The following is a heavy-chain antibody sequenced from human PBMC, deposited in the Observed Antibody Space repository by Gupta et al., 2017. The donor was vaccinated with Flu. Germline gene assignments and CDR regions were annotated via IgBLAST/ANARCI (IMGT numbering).Heavy chain of an antibody. J-gene: IGHJ6*02. CDR3: ARDYYDSSGYYLYYYYGMDV. CDR1: GFSSRDYH. Sequence: QVQLVESGGGLVKPGGSLRISSAATGFSSRDYHMSWIRHAPGKGLEWVSYISSSGSPIYYADSLKGRFTISRDNAKNSLYLQMNSLRAEDTAVYYCARDYYDSSGYYLYYYYGMDVWGQGTTVTVSS. V-gene: IGHV3-11*01. CDR2: ISSSGSPI. D-gene: IGHD3-22*01.